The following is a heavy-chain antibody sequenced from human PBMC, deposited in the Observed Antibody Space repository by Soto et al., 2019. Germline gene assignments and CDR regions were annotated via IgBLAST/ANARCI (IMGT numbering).Heavy chain of an antibody. CDR3: ARDARPANFDY. V-gene: IGHV4-31*03. Sequence: SETLELTCTLSGDSISSAGYSWSCIHKHPGKGLEWIGYIYYSGSTYYNPSLKSRVTISVDTSKNQFSLKLSSVTAADTAVYYCARDARPANFDYWGQGTLVTVSS. D-gene: IGHD6-25*01. CDR2: IYYSGST. CDR1: GDSISSAGYS. J-gene: IGHJ4*02.